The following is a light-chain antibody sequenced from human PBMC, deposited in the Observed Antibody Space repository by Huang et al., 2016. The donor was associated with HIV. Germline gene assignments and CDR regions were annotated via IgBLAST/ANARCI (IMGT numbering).Light chain of an antibody. CDR2: DAS. V-gene: IGKV3-11*01. J-gene: IGKJ4*01. CDR3: QLRSTWPGDT. Sequence: EIVLPQSPATLSLSPGERATLSCRASQTVSSYLAWYQQKPGQAPRLLIYDASNRATGSPARFSGSGSGTDFTLTISSLEPEDFAVYYCQLRSTWPGDTFGGGTKVEIK. CDR1: QTVSSY.